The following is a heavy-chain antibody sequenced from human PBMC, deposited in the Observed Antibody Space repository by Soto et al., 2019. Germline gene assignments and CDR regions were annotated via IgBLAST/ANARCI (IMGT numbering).Heavy chain of an antibody. CDR3: ARGDYHDNSGPFSDAFDV. CDR2: VKPDGSQK. D-gene: IGHD3-22*01. V-gene: IGHV3-7*04. CDR1: GFTFSSYW. J-gene: IGHJ3*01. Sequence: GGSLRLSCAASGFTFSSYWMSWVRQAPGKGLEWVANVKPDGSQKWYVDSVRGRFSISRDNARNSVYLQMNSLRADDTAMYYCARGDYHDNSGPFSDAFDVWGQGTKVTVSS.